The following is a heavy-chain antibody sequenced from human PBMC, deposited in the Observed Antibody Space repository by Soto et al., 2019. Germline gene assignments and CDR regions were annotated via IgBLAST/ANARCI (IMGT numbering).Heavy chain of an antibody. Sequence: QVQLQESGPGLVKPSQTLSLTCTVSGGSISSGDYYWSWIRQPPGKGLEWIGYIYYSGSTYYNPSLKSRVTISVDTSKNQFSLKLSSVTAADTAVYYCARGEFLDYSDYDANGWFDPWGQGTLVTVSS. V-gene: IGHV4-30-4*01. CDR3: ARGEFLDYSDYDANGWFDP. CDR2: IYYSGST. D-gene: IGHD4-17*01. CDR1: GGSISSGDYY. J-gene: IGHJ5*02.